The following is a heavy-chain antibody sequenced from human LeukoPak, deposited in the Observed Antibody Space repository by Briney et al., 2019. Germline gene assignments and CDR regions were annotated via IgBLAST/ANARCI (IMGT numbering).Heavy chain of an antibody. J-gene: IGHJ4*02. CDR2: INSNSGGT. D-gene: IGHD4-11*01. CDR1: GYTFTGYY. V-gene: IGHV1-2*02. CDR3: ARVDYSNYIDY. Sequence: ASVKVSCKASGYTFTGYYIHWVRQAPGQGLEWMGWINSNSGGTNYAQKFQGRVTMTRDTSISTAYMELSRLISDDTAVYYCARVDYSNYIDYWGQGTLVTVSS.